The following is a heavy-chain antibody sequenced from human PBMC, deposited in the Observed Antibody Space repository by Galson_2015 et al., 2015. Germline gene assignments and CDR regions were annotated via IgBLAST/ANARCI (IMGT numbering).Heavy chain of an antibody. CDR3: AKLRAPYDSIGEDAFQF. CDR2: ISGSGGST. J-gene: IGHJ3*01. V-gene: IGHV3-23*01. Sequence: SLRLSCAASGFIFSNYAMSWVRQAPGKGLEWVSTISGSGGSTYYADSVKGRFTISRDNSKNTLSLQMNSLRAEDTALYYCAKLRAPYDSIGEDAFQFWGQWTKVAASS. D-gene: IGHD3-22*01. CDR1: GFIFSNYA.